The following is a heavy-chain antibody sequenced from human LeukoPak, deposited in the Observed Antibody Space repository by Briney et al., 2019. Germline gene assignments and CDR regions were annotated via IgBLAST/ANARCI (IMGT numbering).Heavy chain of an antibody. J-gene: IGHJ4*02. CDR3: TTDPSMYSSGWYRIDY. D-gene: IGHD6-19*01. CDR1: GFTFSNAW. CDR2: IKSKTDGGTT. V-gene: IGHV3-15*01. Sequence: SGGSLRLSCAASGFTFSNAWMSWVRQAPGKGLEWVGRIKSKTDGGTTDYAAPVKGRFTISRDDSKNTLYLQMNSLKTADTAVYYCTTDPSMYSSGWYRIDYWGQGTLVTVSS.